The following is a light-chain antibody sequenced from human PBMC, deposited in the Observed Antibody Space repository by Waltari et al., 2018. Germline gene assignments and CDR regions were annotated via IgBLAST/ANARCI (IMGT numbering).Light chain of an antibody. CDR1: SSEIGGYDY. CDR2: DII. J-gene: IGLJ2*01. V-gene: IGLV2-14*03. CDR3: SSYAPSSTV. Sequence: QSALTQPASVSGSPGQSITISCTGTSSEIGGYDYVSWYQQHPGKAPKLMIYDIIKRPSGVADRSAGSKSGNTASLTISGLQAEDEADYYCSSYAPSSTVFGGGTKLTVL.